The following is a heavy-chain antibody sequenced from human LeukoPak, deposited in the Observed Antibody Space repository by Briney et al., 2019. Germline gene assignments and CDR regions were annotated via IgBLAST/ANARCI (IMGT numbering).Heavy chain of an antibody. CDR2: TYYRSKWYN. CDR3: ARERTGFDP. Sequence: SQTLSLTCAISGDSVSINSAARNWGRQSPSRGLEWLGRTYYRSKWYNDYALSVKSRITITPDTSKNKFSLQLNSVTPEDTAVYYCARERTGFDPWGQGTLVTVSS. V-gene: IGHV6-1*01. J-gene: IGHJ5*02. D-gene: IGHD1-1*01. CDR1: GDSVSINSAA.